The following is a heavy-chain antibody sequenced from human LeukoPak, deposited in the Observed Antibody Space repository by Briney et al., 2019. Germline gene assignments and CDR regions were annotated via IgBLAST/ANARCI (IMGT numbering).Heavy chain of an antibody. CDR1: GYTFTGYY. J-gene: IGHJ5*02. D-gene: IGHD3-3*01. CDR3: ARARFSRLSPFDP. Sequence: ASVKVSCQASGYTFTGYYMHWVRQAPGQGLEWMGWINPNSGGTNYAQKFQGRVTMTRDTSISTAYMELSRLRSDDTAVYYCARARFSRLSPFDPWGQGTLVTVSS. V-gene: IGHV1-2*02. CDR2: INPNSGGT.